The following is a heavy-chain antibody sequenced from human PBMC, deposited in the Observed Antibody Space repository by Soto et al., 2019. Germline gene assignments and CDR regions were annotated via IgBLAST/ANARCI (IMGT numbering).Heavy chain of an antibody. D-gene: IGHD3-3*01. CDR2: IYSGGST. CDR3: ARGALYYDFWSGYSDY. CDR1: GFTVSSKY. V-gene: IGHV3-53*01. J-gene: IGHJ4*02. Sequence: GGSLRLSCAASGFTVSSKYMSWVRQAPGKGLEWVSVIYSGGSTYYADSVKGRFTISRDISKNTLYLQMNSLRAEDTAVYYCARGALYYDFWSGYSDYWGQGTLVTVSS.